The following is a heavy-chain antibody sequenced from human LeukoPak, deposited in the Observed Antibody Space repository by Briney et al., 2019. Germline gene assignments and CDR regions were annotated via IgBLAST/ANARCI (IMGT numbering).Heavy chain of an antibody. CDR3: AKVGSNGYYYLNFDS. CDR1: GYTFTDYY. CDR2: INPNSGGT. Sequence: ASVKVSCKASGYTFTDYYMHWVRQAPGHGLEWMGWINPNSGGTDYAQKFQGRVTMTRDTSINTAYMEVSRLTPDDTAVYYCAKVGSNGYYYLNFDSWGQGTLVTVS. J-gene: IGHJ4*02. V-gene: IGHV1-2*02. D-gene: IGHD3-22*01.